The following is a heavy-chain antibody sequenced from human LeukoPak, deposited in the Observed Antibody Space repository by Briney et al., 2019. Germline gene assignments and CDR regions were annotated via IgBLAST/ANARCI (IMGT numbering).Heavy chain of an antibody. J-gene: IGHJ4*02. Sequence: PGGSLRLSCAASGFTFSSYGMHWVRQAPGKGLEWVAVISSDGRNTYYADSVKGRFTISRDNSKNTLNLQMNSLRGEDTAVYYCAKPVSVDTAMVPCDYWGQGTLVTVSS. CDR3: AKPVSVDTAMVPCDY. CDR1: GFTFSSYG. CDR2: ISSDGRNT. V-gene: IGHV3-30*18. D-gene: IGHD5-18*01.